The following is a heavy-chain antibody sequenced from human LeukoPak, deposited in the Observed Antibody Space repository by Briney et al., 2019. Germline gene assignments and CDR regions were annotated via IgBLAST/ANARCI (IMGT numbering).Heavy chain of an antibody. D-gene: IGHD2-2*01. V-gene: IGHV4-30-2*01. CDR2: IYHSGST. J-gene: IGHJ4*02. CDR1: GGSISSGGYS. Sequence: PSETLSLTCAVSGGSISSGGYSWSWIRQPPGKGLEWIGYIYHSGSTYYNPSLKSRVTISVDRSKNQFSLKLSSVTAADTAVYYCASVGYCSSTSCLDYWGQGTLVTVSS. CDR3: ASVGYCSSTSCLDY.